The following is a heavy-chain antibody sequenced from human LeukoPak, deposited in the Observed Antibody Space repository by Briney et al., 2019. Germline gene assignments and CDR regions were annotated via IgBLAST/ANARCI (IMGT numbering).Heavy chain of an antibody. J-gene: IGHJ4*02. CDR1: GFTFSSYS. Sequence: GGSLRLSCAASGFTFSSYSMNWVRQAPGKGLEWVSSISSSSSYIYYADSVKGRLTISRDNSKNTLYLRMNSLRAEDTAVYYCARDLSGVTGYTYGRGIDYWGQGTLVTVSS. V-gene: IGHV3-21*01. CDR2: ISSSSSYI. CDR3: ARDLSGVTGYTYGRGIDY. D-gene: IGHD5-18*01.